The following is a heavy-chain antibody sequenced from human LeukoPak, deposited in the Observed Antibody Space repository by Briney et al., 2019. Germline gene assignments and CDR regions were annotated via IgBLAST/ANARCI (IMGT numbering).Heavy chain of an antibody. J-gene: IGHJ4*02. V-gene: IGHV3-23*01. D-gene: IGHD3-10*01. CDR2: ISGSGGST. CDR3: AKDLSAGSGSYYAPYDY. CDR1: GFTFSSYG. Sequence: GGSLRLSCAASGFTFSSYGMSWVRQAPGKGLEWVSAISGSGGSTYYADSVKGRFTISRDNSKNTLYLQMNSLRAEDTAVYYCAKDLSAGSGSYYAPYDYWGQGTLVTVSS.